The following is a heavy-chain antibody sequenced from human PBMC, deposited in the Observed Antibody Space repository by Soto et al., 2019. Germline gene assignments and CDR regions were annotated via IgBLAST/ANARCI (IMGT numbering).Heavy chain of an antibody. V-gene: IGHV3-7*01. CDR2: INKDGSEK. D-gene: IGHD3-9*01. J-gene: IGHJ3*02. Sequence: GGSLRLSCEASGFTFTTCWMTWVRQAPGKGLEWVANINKDGSEKFYVDSVKGRFTISRDNAKNSLFLQMNSLRAEDTAVYYCVRDRDWAFDIWGQGTMVTVSS. CDR1: GFTFTTCW. CDR3: VRDRDWAFDI.